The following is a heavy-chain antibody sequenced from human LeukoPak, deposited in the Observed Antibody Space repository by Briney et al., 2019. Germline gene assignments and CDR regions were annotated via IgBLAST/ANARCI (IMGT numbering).Heavy chain of an antibody. J-gene: IGHJ4*02. D-gene: IGHD3-10*01. CDR1: GFTFSNYA. CDR3: VKDRTGTYTLDY. Sequence: AGRSLRLSCAATGFTFSNYAIHWGRQAPGKGLEWVAFISDDGSRQHYADSVKGRFTISRDNSKNTLNLQMNSLRAEDTAVYYCVKDRTGTYTLDYWGQGTLVTVSP. V-gene: IGHV3-30-3*01. CDR2: ISDDGSRQ.